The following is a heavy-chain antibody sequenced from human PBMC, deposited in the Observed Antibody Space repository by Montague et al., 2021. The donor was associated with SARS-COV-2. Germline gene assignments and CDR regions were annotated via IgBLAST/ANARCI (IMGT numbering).Heavy chain of an antibody. V-gene: IGHV4-39*01. J-gene: IGHJ5*02. Sequence: SETLSLTCTVPGAYIGSSFSYWGWIRQPPGKGLEWIGSIGYSASSFYNPSLRSRVTISEDTSRNQFSLKVTSVTAADTAVYYCAGYRVGTMLASWGQGTLVSVSS. CDR3: AGYRVGTMLAS. CDR2: IGYSASS. CDR1: GAYIGSSFSY. D-gene: IGHD5-24*01.